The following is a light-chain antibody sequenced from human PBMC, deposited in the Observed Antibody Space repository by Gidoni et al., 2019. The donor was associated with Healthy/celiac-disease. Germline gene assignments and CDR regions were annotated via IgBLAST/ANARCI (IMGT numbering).Light chain of an antibody. CDR3: QQRSNRPQIT. CDR2: DAS. V-gene: IGKV3-11*01. CDR1: QSVSSY. Sequence: EIVLTQSPATLSLSPGERATLSCRASQSVSSYLAWYQQKPGQAPRLLIYDASNRATGSPARFSGSGSGTEFTLTISSLEPEDFAVYYCQQRSNRPQITFGQGTRLEIK. J-gene: IGKJ5*01.